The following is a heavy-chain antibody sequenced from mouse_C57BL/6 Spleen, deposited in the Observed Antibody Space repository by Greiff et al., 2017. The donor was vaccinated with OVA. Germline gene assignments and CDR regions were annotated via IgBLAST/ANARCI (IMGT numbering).Heavy chain of an antibody. Sequence: EVQGVESGGGLVKPGGSLKLSCAASGFTFSDYGMHWVRQAPEKGLEWVAYISSGSSTIYYADTVKGRFTISRDNAKNTLFLQMTSLRSEDTAMYYCAKDSNYGYFDVWGTGTTVTVSS. V-gene: IGHV5-17*01. D-gene: IGHD2-5*01. CDR3: AKDSNYGYFDV. J-gene: IGHJ1*03. CDR2: ISSGSSTI. CDR1: GFTFSDYG.